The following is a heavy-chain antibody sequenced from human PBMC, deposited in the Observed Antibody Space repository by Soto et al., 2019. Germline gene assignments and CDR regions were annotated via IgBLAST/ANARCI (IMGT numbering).Heavy chain of an antibody. CDR1: GFTFSSYG. CDR3: ARGQYSSSGGVDY. CDR2: IWYDGSNK. Sequence: PGGSLRLSCAASGFTFSSYGMHWVRQAPGKGLEWVAVIWYDGSNKYYADSVKGRFTISRDNSKNTLYLQMNSLRAEDTAVYYCARGQYSSSGGVDYWGQGTLVTVSS. V-gene: IGHV3-33*01. J-gene: IGHJ4*02. D-gene: IGHD6-6*01.